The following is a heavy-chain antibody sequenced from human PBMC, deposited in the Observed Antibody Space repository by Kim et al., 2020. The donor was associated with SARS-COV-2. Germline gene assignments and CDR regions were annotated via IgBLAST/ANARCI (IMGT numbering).Heavy chain of an antibody. CDR2: TK. Sequence: TKGYADAVRGRFTITRDNAKNSLHLQMSGRTAEATAVYFCARDHDWAFDYWGQGILVTVSS. CDR3: ARDHDWAFDY. V-gene: IGHV3-48*03. D-gene: IGHD3-9*01. J-gene: IGHJ4*02.